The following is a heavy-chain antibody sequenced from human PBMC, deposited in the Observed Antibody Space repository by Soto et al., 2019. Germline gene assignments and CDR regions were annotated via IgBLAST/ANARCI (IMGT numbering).Heavy chain of an antibody. Sequence: GGSLRLSCAASGFTFSSYAMSWVRQAPGKGLEWVSAISGSGGSTYYADSVKGRFTISRDNSKNTLYLQMNSLRAEDTAVYYCAKDLRYFWSGYLYYFDYWGQGTLVTVSS. CDR3: AKDLRYFWSGYLYYFDY. V-gene: IGHV3-23*01. CDR1: GFTFSSYA. D-gene: IGHD3-3*01. J-gene: IGHJ4*02. CDR2: ISGSGGST.